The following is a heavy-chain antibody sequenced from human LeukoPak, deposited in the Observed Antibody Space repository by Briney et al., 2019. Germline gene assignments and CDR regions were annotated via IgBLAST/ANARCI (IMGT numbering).Heavy chain of an antibody. D-gene: IGHD2-2*01. Sequence: ASVKVSCKASGGTFSSYAISWVRQAPGQGLEWMGGIIPIFGTANYAQKFQGRVTITADESTSTAYMELSSLRSEDTGVYYWARGGYSIVVVPAAFAYGGQGTLVTVSS. CDR2: IIPIFGTA. CDR3: ARGGYSIVVVPAAFAY. V-gene: IGHV1-69*13. J-gene: IGHJ4*02. CDR1: GGTFSSYA.